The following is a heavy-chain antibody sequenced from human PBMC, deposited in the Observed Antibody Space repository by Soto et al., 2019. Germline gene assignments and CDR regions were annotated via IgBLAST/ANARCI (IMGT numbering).Heavy chain of an antibody. V-gene: IGHV1-8*01. CDR2: MNPNSGNT. D-gene: IGHD5-18*01. J-gene: IGHJ4*02. CDR1: GYTFTSYD. Sequence: QVQLVQSGAEVKKPGASVKVSCKASGYTFTSYDINWVRQATGQGLEWMGWMNPNSGNTGYAQKFQGRVTMTRNPYISTAYMELSSLRAEDAAVYYCAREGGYSYGFDNWGQGTLVTVSS. CDR3: AREGGYSYGFDN.